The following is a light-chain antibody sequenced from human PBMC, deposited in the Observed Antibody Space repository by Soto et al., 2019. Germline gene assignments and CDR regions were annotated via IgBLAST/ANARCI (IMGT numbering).Light chain of an antibody. V-gene: IGLV3-1*01. J-gene: IGLJ1*01. Sequence: SYELTQPPSVSVSPGQTASISCSGDKLGDKYASWYQQKPGQSPVLVIYQDKKRPSGIPERFSGSNSENTATLTISGTQAMDEADYYCQAWDSNTGVFGTGTKVTVL. CDR2: QDK. CDR1: KLGDKY. CDR3: QAWDSNTGV.